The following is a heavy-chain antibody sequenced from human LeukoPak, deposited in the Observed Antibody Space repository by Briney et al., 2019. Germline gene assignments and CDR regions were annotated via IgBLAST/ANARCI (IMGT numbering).Heavy chain of an antibody. D-gene: IGHD3-16*01. Sequence: PSETLFLTCIVSGTSVSSSSYSWGWIRQPPGKGLEWIGNIYYSGSTYYNPSLKSRVSLSVDTSKNHFSLKLSSVTAADTAVYYCAREVMRYQHMNWFDPWGQGTLVTVSS. CDR3: AREVMRYQHMNWFDP. CDR1: GTSVSSSSYS. J-gene: IGHJ5*02. V-gene: IGHV4-39*07. CDR2: IYYSGST.